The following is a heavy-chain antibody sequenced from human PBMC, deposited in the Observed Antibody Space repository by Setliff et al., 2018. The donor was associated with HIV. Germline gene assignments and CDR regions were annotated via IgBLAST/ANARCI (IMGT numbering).Heavy chain of an antibody. Sequence: PSETLSLTCTVSNGSISSGTFYWNWIRQPAGKGLEWIGRINTSGSTNYNPSLKSRVTISADTSKNQFSLNLSSVTAADTAVYYCARSPLYSGYERYYFDYWGQGTLVTVSS. CDR2: INTSGST. CDR3: ARSPLYSGYERYYFDY. D-gene: IGHD5-12*01. J-gene: IGHJ4*02. V-gene: IGHV4-61*02. CDR1: NGSISSGTFY.